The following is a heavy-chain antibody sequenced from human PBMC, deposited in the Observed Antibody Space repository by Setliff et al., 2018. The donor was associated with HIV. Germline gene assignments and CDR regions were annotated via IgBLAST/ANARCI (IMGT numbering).Heavy chain of an antibody. Sequence: SETLSLTCSVSGGSMSTYYWSWIRQPAGKGLEWIGRIYSSGSTIYNPSLRSRVTMSVDTSKSQLSLKLTSVTAADTAVYYCALTGHRLLRGYMDVWGKGTTVTVSS. V-gene: IGHV4-4*07. D-gene: IGHD2-15*01. CDR3: ALTGHRLLRGYMDV. CDR2: IYSSGST. CDR1: GGSMSTYY. J-gene: IGHJ6*03.